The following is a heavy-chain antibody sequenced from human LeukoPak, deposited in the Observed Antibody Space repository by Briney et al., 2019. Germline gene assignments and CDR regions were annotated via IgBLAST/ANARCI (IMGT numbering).Heavy chain of an antibody. V-gene: IGHV3-33*01. Sequence: PGGSLRLSCAASGFTFSSYGMHWVRQAPGKGLEWVSFIWYDGTNKYYADSVKGRFTISRDNSKNTLYLQMNSLRAEDTAVYYCARDRGQRYFDYWGQGNLVTVSS. CDR3: ARDRGQRYFDY. CDR1: GFTFSSYG. CDR2: IWYDGTNK. J-gene: IGHJ4*02.